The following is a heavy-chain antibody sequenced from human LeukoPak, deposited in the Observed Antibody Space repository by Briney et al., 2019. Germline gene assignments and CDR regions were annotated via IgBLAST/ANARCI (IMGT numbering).Heavy chain of an antibody. D-gene: IGHD3-22*01. CDR1: GYTFSSYA. CDR2: IIPIFGTA. V-gene: IGHV1-69*06. CDR3: ARGGDYYGSSGDGAFDI. J-gene: IGHJ3*02. Sequence: ASVKVSCKPSGYTFSSYAISWVRQAPGQGLEWVGGIIPIFGTANYAQKFQGRVTITADKSTSTAYMELSSLRSEDTAVYYCARGGDYYGSSGDGAFDIWGQGTMVTVSS.